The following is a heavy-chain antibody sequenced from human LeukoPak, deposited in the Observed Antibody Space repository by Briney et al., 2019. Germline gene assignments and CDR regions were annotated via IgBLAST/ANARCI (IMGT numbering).Heavy chain of an antibody. Sequence: GGSLRLSCAASGFTFSSYGMHWVRQAPGKGLEWVAVIWYDGSNKYYADSVKGRFTISRDNSKSTLYLQMNSLRAEDTAVYYCAREAGSLWFGELSYFDYWGQGTLVTVSS. J-gene: IGHJ4*02. CDR2: IWYDGSNK. D-gene: IGHD3-10*01. CDR3: AREAGSLWFGELSYFDY. V-gene: IGHV3-33*01. CDR1: GFTFSSYG.